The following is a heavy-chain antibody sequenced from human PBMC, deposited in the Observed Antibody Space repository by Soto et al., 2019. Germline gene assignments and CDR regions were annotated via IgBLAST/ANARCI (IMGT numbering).Heavy chain of an antibody. Sequence: QVQLVQSGAEVKKPGSSVKVSCKASGGTFSSYAISWVRQAPGQGLEWMGGIIPIFGAANYAQKFQGRVTITADESTSTAYMELSSLRSEDTAVYYCARTGDSGYEAGVFDYWGQGTLVTVSS. CDR2: IIPIFGAA. D-gene: IGHD3-22*01. V-gene: IGHV1-69*01. J-gene: IGHJ4*02. CDR3: ARTGDSGYEAGVFDY. CDR1: GGTFSSYA.